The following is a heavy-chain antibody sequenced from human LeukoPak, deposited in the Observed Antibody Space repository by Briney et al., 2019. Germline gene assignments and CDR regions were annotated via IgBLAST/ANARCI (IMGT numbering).Heavy chain of an antibody. D-gene: IGHD3-3*02. CDR2: IYYTGST. V-gene: IGHV4-59*08. Sequence: PSETLSLTCSVSGGSMNNCYGSWIRQPPGKGLEWIAYIYYTGSTYYNPSLKSRVTISVDTSKNQFSLSLSSVTAADTAVYYCARHISGAATLDWGQGTLVTVSS. CDR1: GGSMNNCY. J-gene: IGHJ4*02. CDR3: ARHISGAATLD.